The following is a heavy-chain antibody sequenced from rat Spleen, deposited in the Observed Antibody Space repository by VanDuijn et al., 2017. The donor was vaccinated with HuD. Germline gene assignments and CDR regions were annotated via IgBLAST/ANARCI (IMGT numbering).Heavy chain of an antibody. CDR2: IWTGGST. Sequence: QVQLKESGPGLVQPSQTLSLACTVSGFSLTSYHVHWVRQPSGKGLEWMGVIWTGGSTEYSSALKSRLSFSRDTSKSQVFLKMNSLQTEDTATYYCARQGPYYGYNYFDYWGQGVMVTVSS. J-gene: IGHJ2*01. CDR1: GFSLTSYH. D-gene: IGHD1-9*01. V-gene: IGHV2-43*01. CDR3: ARQGPYYGYNYFDY.